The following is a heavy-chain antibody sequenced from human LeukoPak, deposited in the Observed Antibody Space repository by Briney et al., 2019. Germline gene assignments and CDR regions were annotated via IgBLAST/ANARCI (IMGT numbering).Heavy chain of an antibody. J-gene: IGHJ4*02. CDR3: AKGYYYDSSGYYYNTFDY. D-gene: IGHD3-22*01. Sequence: PGGSLRLSCAASGFTFSSYGMHWVRQAPGKGLEWVAFIRYDGSNKYYADFVKGRFTISRDNSKNTLYLQMNSLRAEDTAVYYCAKGYYYDSSGYYYNTFDYWGQGTLVTVSS. CDR1: GFTFSSYG. CDR2: IRYDGSNK. V-gene: IGHV3-30*02.